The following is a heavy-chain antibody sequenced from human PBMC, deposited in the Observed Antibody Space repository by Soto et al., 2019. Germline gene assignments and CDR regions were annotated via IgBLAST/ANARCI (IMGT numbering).Heavy chain of an antibody. Sequence: GGSLRLSCAASGLSFSDSGIHWVRQASGKGLGWVGRIRTKSNHYATAYAASVKGRFTISRDDSRNTAYLQMNSLETEDTAVYYCTRLHFIVEPGINYWGQGTLVTVS. V-gene: IGHV3-73*01. CDR2: IRTKSNHYAT. CDR1: GLSFSDSG. D-gene: IGHD6-13*01. J-gene: IGHJ4*02. CDR3: TRLHFIVEPGINY.